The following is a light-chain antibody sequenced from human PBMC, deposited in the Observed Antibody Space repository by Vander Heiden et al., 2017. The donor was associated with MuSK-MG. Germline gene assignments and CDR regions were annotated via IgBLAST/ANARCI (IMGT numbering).Light chain of an antibody. CDR3: AAWDDSLSGPV. CDR2: SNN. Sequence: QSVLTQPPSASGTPVQRVTISCSGSSSNIGSDYVYWYQQLPGTAPKLLIHSNNQRPSGVPDRFSGSKSGTSASLAISGLRSEDEADYYCAAWDDSLSGPVFGGGTKLTVL. J-gene: IGLJ2*01. V-gene: IGLV1-47*02. CDR1: SSNIGSDY.